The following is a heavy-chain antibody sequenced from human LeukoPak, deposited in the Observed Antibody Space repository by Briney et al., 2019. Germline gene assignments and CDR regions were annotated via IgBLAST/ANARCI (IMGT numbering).Heavy chain of an antibody. Sequence: ASETLSLTCTVSGGSIMIYFWSWIRQPPGKGLEWIGYIYYTGDSNYIPSLKSRVAISLDASKNQISLKLRSVTAADTAVYYCARHLFASPFDYWGLGTLVTVSS. J-gene: IGHJ4*02. V-gene: IGHV4-59*08. D-gene: IGHD3-16*01. CDR2: IYYTGDS. CDR3: ARHLFASPFDY. CDR1: GGSIMIYF.